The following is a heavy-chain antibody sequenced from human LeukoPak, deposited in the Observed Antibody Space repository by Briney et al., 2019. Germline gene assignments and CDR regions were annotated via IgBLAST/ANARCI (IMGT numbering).Heavy chain of an antibody. D-gene: IGHD5-18*01. J-gene: IGHJ4*02. CDR1: EFTVSTNY. CDR2: IYSDGTT. Sequence: GGSLRLSCAASEFTVSTNYMSWARQAPGKGLEWVSVIYSDGTTYYADSVKGRFTISRDNSRNTLHLQMNSLRPEDTAVYFCASGRLNIYGDSWGQGTLVTVSS. CDR3: ASGRLNIYGDS. V-gene: IGHV3-66*01.